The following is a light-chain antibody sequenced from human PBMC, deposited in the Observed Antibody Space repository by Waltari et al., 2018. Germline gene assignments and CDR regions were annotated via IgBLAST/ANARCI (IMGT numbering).Light chain of an antibody. CDR2: KAS. J-gene: IGKJ5*01. CDR3: QQYNSYPIT. V-gene: IGKV1-5*03. CDR1: PSISSW. Sequence: DIQMTQSPSTLSASVGDRVTITCRASPSISSWLAWYQQKPGKAPKLLIYKASSLESGVPSRFRGSGSGTEFTLTISSLQPDDFATYYCQQYNSYPITFGQGTRLEIK.